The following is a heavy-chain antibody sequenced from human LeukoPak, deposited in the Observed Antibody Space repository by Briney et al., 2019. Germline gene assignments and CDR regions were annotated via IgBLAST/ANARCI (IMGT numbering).Heavy chain of an antibody. D-gene: IGHD2-2*03. CDR3: AREPDTPWIYYFDY. CDR1: GFTFSSYW. J-gene: IGHJ4*02. Sequence: GGSLRLSCAASGFTFSSYWMSWVRQAPGKGLEWVANIKRDGSEKYYVDSVKGRFTISRDNAKNSLYLQMNSLRAEDTAVYYCAREPDTPWIYYFDYWGQGTLVTVSS. CDR2: IKRDGSEK. V-gene: IGHV3-7*01.